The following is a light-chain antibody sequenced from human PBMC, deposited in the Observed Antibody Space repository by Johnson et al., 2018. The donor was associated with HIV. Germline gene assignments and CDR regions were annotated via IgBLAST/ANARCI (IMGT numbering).Light chain of an antibody. Sequence: QSVLTQPPSVSAAPGQKVTVSCSGSSSNIGSNYVSWYQQLPGTAPKLLIYDNNKRPSGIPDRFSGSKSGTSATLGITGLQTGDEADYYCGTWDSSLKVFRTGTKVTVL. CDR2: DNN. CDR1: SSNIGSNY. CDR3: GTWDSSLKV. V-gene: IGLV1-51*01. J-gene: IGLJ1*01.